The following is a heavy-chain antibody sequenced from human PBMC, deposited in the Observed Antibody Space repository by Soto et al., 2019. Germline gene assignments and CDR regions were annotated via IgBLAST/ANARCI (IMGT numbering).Heavy chain of an antibody. J-gene: IGHJ4*02. V-gene: IGHV3-11*06. CDR3: ARVALTLNYFDY. D-gene: IGHD7-27*01. CDR2: ITFSSLYT. CDR1: GFTFSDYY. Sequence: GGSLRLSCAASGFTFSDYYMSWIRQAPGQGLEWVSYITFSSLYTSYGDSVKGRFTISRDNSKKSLYLQMNSLRAEDTAVYYCARVALTLNYFDYWGQGILVTVS.